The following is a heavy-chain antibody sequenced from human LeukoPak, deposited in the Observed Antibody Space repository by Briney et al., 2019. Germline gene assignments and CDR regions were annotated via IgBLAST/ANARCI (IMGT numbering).Heavy chain of an antibody. J-gene: IGHJ4*02. Sequence: SETLSLTCTVSGGSISSYYWSWVRQPPGKGLEWIGYIYYTRSTHYNPSLMSRVSMSIDTSKNQFSLTLSSVTAADTAVYYCGRDLGRRLLGTTAIDSWGQGTLVTVSS. V-gene: IGHV4-59*12. CDR1: GGSISSYY. CDR3: GRDLGRRLLGTTAIDS. D-gene: IGHD1-26*01. CDR2: IYYTRST.